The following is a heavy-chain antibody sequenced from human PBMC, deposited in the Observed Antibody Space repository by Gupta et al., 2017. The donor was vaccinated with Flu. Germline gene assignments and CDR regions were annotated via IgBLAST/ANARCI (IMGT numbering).Heavy chain of an antibody. D-gene: IGHD3-16*01. Sequence: EVPLVESGGGVVQPGGSLRLSCAAFRFTLSTYDMSWVRQAPGRGLEWVSFISSSGITYYGDPVRGRFTISRDNAKNSLYLQMSGLRDEDTAVYYCARGHWGTWGQGTLVTVSS. CDR1: RFTLSTYD. CDR2: ISSSGIT. V-gene: IGHV3-48*03. CDR3: ARGHWGT. J-gene: IGHJ5*02.